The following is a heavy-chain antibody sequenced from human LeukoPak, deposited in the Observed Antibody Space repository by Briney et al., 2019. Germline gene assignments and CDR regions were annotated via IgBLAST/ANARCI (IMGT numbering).Heavy chain of an antibody. CDR3: ARKELTVFYYYGSGSYDY. V-gene: IGHV4-34*01. CDR2: INHSGST. CDR1: GGSFSGYY. Sequence: PSETLSLTCAVYGGSFSGYYWSWIRQPPGKGLEWIGEINHSGSTNYNPSLKSRVTISVDTSKNQFSLKLSSVTAADTAVYYCARKELTVFYYYGSGSYDYWGQGTLVTVSS. J-gene: IGHJ4*02. D-gene: IGHD3-10*01.